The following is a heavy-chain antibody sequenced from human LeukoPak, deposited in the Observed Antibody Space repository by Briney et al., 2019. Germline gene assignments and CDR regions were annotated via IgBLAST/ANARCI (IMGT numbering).Heavy chain of an antibody. CDR2: IWYDGSNK. J-gene: IGHJ4*02. Sequence: GGSLRLSCAAPGFTFSSYGMHWVRQAPGKGLEWVAVIWYDGSNKYYADSVKGRFTISRDNSKNTLYLQMNSLRAEDTAVYYCARDFLKSSWYYFDYWGQGTLVTVSS. CDR1: GFTFSSYG. CDR3: ARDFLKSSWYYFDY. D-gene: IGHD6-13*01. V-gene: IGHV3-33*01.